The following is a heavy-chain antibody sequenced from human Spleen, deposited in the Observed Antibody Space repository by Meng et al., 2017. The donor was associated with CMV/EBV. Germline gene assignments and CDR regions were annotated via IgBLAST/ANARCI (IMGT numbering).Heavy chain of an antibody. CDR2: IYWNDDK. Sequence: SGPTLVKPTQTLTLTCTFSGFSLSTTGAGVGWIRQPPGKALEWLALIYWNDDKRYSPSLKSRLTITKDTSKNQVVLTMTNMDPVDTATYYCAHDRSGWYYFDYWGQGTLVTVSS. J-gene: IGHJ4*02. D-gene: IGHD6-19*01. CDR1: GFSLSTTGAG. CDR3: AHDRSGWYYFDY. V-gene: IGHV2-5*01.